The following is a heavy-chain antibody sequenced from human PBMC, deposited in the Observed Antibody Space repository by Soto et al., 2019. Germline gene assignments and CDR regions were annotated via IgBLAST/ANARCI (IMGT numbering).Heavy chain of an antibody. D-gene: IGHD6-13*01. Sequence: PSETLSLTCTVSGGSISSYYWSWIRQPPGKGLEWIGYIYYSGSTNYNPSLKSRVTISVDTSKNQFSLKLSSVTAADTAVYCCARDLYSSSSDAFDIWGQGTMVTVSS. CDR3: ARDLYSSSSDAFDI. CDR2: IYYSGST. V-gene: IGHV4-59*01. CDR1: GGSISSYY. J-gene: IGHJ3*02.